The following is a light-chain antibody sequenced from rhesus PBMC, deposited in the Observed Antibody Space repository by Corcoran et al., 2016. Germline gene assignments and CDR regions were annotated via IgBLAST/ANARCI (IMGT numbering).Light chain of an antibody. V-gene: IGKV1-94*01. CDR1: QGINKE. CDR3: LQDYTAPHT. CDR2: AAS. J-gene: IGKJ4*01. Sequence: DIQMTQSPSSLSASVGDRVTVTCRASQGINKESSWYQQKPGKAPTLLNYAASSLQTGVSSRFSGNGSGTDYTLTISSLQPGDVATYYCLQDYTAPHTFGGVTKVGIK.